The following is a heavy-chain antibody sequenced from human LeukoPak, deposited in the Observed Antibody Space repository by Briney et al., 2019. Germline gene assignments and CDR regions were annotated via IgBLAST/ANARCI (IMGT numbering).Heavy chain of an antibody. V-gene: IGHV4-30-4*08. CDR1: GGSISSGDYY. CDR2: IYYSGST. Sequence: SETLSLTCTVSGGSISSGDYYWSWIRQLPGKGLEWIGYIYYSGSTYYNPSLKSRVTISVDRSKNQFSLKLSSVTAADTAVYYCARAIRGVVIAIPFDAFDIWGQGTMVTVSS. J-gene: IGHJ3*02. D-gene: IGHD2-21*01. CDR3: ARAIRGVVIAIPFDAFDI.